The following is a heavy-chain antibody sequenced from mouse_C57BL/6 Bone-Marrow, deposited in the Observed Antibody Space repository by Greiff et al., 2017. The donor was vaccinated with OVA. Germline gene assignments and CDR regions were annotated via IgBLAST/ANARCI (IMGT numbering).Heavy chain of an antibody. J-gene: IGHJ1*03. V-gene: IGHV5-12*01. CDR3: ARHKATPWYFDV. CDR2: ISNGGGST. D-gene: IGHD3-2*02. Sequence: EVKLMESGGGLVQPGGSLKLSCAASGFTFSDYYMYWVRQTPEQRLEWVAYISNGGGSTNYPDTVKGRFTISRDNAKNTLYLQRSRLKSEDTAMYYCARHKATPWYFDVWGTGTTVTVSS. CDR1: GFTFSDYY.